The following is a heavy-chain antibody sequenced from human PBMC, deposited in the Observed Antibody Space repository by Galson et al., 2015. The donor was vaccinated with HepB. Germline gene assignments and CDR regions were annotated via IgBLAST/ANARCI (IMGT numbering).Heavy chain of an antibody. V-gene: IGHV3-23*01. D-gene: IGHD3-3*01. CDR3: ARDLFAVSPPPTNYMDV. CDR1: GVTFNRFA. J-gene: IGHJ6*03. CDR2: ISGNGGST. Sequence: SLRLSCAAAGVTFNRFAMTWVRQTPGKGLEWVSSISGNGGSTHYADSVKGRFTISRDNAKNSLDLQVNSLRAEDTAVYYCARDLFAVSPPPTNYMDVWGTGTTVTVSS.